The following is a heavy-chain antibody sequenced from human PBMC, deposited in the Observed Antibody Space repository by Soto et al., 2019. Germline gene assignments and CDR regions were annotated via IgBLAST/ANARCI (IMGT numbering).Heavy chain of an antibody. CDR2: VSPHSGHA. Sequence: QVQLVQSGAEVKKPGASVKVSCKAAGYTFTNYGMTWVRQAPDQGLEWMGWVSPHSGHADYAQKFRGRVTMTTDTSTTTAYMELRSLTSDDTAVYYCAREEYRQLDHWGQGTLVTVSS. CDR1: GYTFTNYG. J-gene: IGHJ5*02. CDR3: AREEYRQLDH. V-gene: IGHV1-18*04. D-gene: IGHD1-1*01.